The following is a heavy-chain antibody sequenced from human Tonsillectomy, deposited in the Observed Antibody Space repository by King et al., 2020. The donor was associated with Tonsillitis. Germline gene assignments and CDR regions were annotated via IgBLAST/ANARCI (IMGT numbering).Heavy chain of an antibody. CDR3: ARASFEGGDSKYFHYGMDV. Sequence: VQLQESGPGLVKPSETLSLTCIVSGGSISTFYWNWIRQPQGKGLEWIGDVYYSGSTHYNPSLKSRATISVDTSKNQFSLKLNSVTAADTAVYYCARASFEGGDSKYFHYGMDVWGQGTTVTVSS. CDR1: GGSISTFY. CDR2: VYYSGST. V-gene: IGHV4-59*01. D-gene: IGHD3-16*01. J-gene: IGHJ6*02.